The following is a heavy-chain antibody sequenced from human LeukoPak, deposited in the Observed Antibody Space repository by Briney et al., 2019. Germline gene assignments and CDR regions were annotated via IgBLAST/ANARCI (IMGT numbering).Heavy chain of an antibody. CDR3: TTVPAVAGSNYYYYMDV. CDR1: GFTFSNAW. D-gene: IGHD6-19*01. V-gene: IGHV3-15*01. CDR2: IKSKTDGGTT. Sequence: GGSLRLSCAASGFTFSNAWMSWVRQAPGKGLEWVGRIKSKTDGGTTDYAAPVKGRFTISRDDSKNTLYLQMNSLKTEDTAVYYRTTVPAVAGSNYYYYMDVWGKGTTVTVSS. J-gene: IGHJ6*03.